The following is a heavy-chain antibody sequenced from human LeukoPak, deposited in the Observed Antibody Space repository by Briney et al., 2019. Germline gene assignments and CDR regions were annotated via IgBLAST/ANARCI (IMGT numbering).Heavy chain of an antibody. V-gene: IGHV3-21*01. J-gene: IGHJ4*02. D-gene: IGHD5-24*01. Sequence: PGGSLRLSCAASGFSFSSYNMKWVRQAPGKGLEWVSSINSSSSYIYYADSVKGRFTISRDNAKNSLYLQMNSLRAEDTAVYYCARIGGIDGYWGQGTLVTVSP. CDR2: INSSSSYI. CDR3: ARIGGIDGY. CDR1: GFSFSSYN.